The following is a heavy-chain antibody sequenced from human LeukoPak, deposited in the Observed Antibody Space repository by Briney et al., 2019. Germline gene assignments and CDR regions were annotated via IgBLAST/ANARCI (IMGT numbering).Heavy chain of an antibody. CDR2: IYYSGST. D-gene: IGHD3-10*01. CDR1: GGSISSYY. J-gene: IGHJ5*02. V-gene: IGHV4-59*01. CDR3: ARARSFYYGSGSPFDP. Sequence: SETLSLTCTVSGGSISSYYWSWIRQPPGKGLEWIGYIYYSGSTNYNPSLKSRVTISVDTSKNQFSLKLSSVTAADTAVYYCARARSFYYGSGSPFDPWGQGTLVTVSS.